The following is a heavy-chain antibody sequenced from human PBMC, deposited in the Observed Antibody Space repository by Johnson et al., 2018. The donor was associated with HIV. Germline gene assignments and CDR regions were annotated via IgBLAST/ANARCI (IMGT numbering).Heavy chain of an antibody. CDR3: TTCSRSGAFDI. CDR2: IKSKTDGGTT. J-gene: IGHJ3*02. V-gene: IGHV3-15*01. Sequence: VQLVESGGGVVQPGGSLRLSCAASGFTFSSYGMHWVRQAPGKGLEWVGRIKSKTDGGTTDYAAPVKGRFTISRDDSKNTLYLQMNSLKTEDTAVYYCTTCSRSGAFDIWGQGTMVTVSS. D-gene: IGHD6-13*01. CDR1: GFTFSSYG.